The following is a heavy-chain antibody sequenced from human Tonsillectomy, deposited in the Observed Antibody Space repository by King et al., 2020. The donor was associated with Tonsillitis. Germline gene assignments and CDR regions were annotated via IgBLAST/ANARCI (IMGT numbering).Heavy chain of an antibody. CDR3: ASDVGYSYGPGAFDI. D-gene: IGHD5-18*01. V-gene: IGHV3-48*03. Sequence: VQLVESGGGLVQPGGSLRLSCAASGFTFSSYEMNWVRQAPGKGLEWVSYISSSGSTIYYADSVKGRFTISRDNAKNSLYLQMNSLRAEDTAVYYCASDVGYSYGPGAFDIWGQGTMVIVSS. J-gene: IGHJ3*02. CDR1: GFTFSSYE. CDR2: ISSSGSTI.